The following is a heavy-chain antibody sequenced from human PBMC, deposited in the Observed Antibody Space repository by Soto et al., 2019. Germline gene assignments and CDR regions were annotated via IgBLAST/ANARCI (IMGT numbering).Heavy chain of an antibody. D-gene: IGHD6-6*01. CDR3: AKGWRRSSSPNLGGMDV. CDR1: GFTFSSYA. Sequence: PGGSLRLSCAASGFTFSSYAMSWVRQAPGKGLEWVSAISGSGGSTYYADSVKGRFTISRDNSKNTLYLQMNSLRAEDTAVYYCAKGWRRSSSPNLGGMDVWGQGTTVTVSS. V-gene: IGHV3-23*01. J-gene: IGHJ6*02. CDR2: ISGSGGST.